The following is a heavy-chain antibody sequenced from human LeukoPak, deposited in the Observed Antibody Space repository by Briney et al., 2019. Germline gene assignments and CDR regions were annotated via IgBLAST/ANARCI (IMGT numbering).Heavy chain of an antibody. CDR1: GFTFSSDW. V-gene: IGHV3-74*01. D-gene: IGHD2-21*01. J-gene: IGHJ4*02. CDR2: INGDGSST. CDR3: ARKYRNCGHD. Sequence: PTGRSLRLSCAASGFTFSSDWMHWVCQAPGKGLVWVSRINGDGSSTSHADSVKGRFTISRDNAKNTLFLQMNSLRVEDTAVYYCARKYRNCGHDWGQGTLVTVSS.